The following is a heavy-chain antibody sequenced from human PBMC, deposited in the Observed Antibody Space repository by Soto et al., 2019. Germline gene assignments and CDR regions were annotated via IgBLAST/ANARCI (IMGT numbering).Heavy chain of an antibody. D-gene: IGHD2-15*01. CDR2: IIPILGIA. CDR3: ARDLGGRSLCYY. V-gene: IGHV1-69*08. Sequence: QVQLVQSGAEVKKPGSSVKVSCKASGGTFSSYTISWVRQAPGQGLEWMGRIIPILGIANYAQKFQGRVTITADKSTSTAYMELSSLRSEDTAVYYCARDLGGRSLCYYWGQGTLVTVSS. CDR1: GGTFSSYT. J-gene: IGHJ4*02.